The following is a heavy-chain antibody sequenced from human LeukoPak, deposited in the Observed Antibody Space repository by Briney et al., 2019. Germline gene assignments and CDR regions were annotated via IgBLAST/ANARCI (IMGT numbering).Heavy chain of an antibody. V-gene: IGHV3-23*01. CDR1: GFTFSSYW. CDR2: ISSSGGST. J-gene: IGHJ4*02. CDR3: AKDVAEMATIIDY. Sequence: GGTLRLSCAASGFTFSSYWMNWVRQTPGKGLEWVSDISSSGGSTYYTHPVRGRFTISRDSSKNTLYLNMNRRTAGTPAVFSCAKDVAEMATIIDYWGQGTLVTVSS. D-gene: IGHD5-24*01.